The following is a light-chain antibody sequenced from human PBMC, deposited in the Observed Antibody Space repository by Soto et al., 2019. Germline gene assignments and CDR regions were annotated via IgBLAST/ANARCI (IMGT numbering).Light chain of an antibody. V-gene: IGLV2-14*01. CDR2: EVS. J-gene: IGLJ2*01. CDR1: SSDVGGYNY. CDR3: SSSTSSSTLV. Sequence: QSVLTQPASVSGSPGQSSPISCTGTSSDVGGYNYVSWYQQHPDKAPKLMIYEVSSPPSGVSKRISGSKSGNTASLTISGIQSEDEADYNCSSSTSSSTLVLGGGTKLTVL.